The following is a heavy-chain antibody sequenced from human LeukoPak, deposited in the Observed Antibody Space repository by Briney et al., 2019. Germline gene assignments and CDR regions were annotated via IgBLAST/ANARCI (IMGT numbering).Heavy chain of an antibody. CDR2: ISSSSSYI. Sequence: GGSLRLSCAASGFTFSTYWMNWVRQAPGKGLEWVSSISSSSSYIYYADSVKGRFTISRDNAKSTLYLQMNSLRAGDTAVYYCAKDEYYSSGYLFDFWGQGTLVIVSS. CDR1: GFTFSTYW. V-gene: IGHV3-21*04. J-gene: IGHJ4*02. D-gene: IGHD3-22*01. CDR3: AKDEYYSSGYLFDF.